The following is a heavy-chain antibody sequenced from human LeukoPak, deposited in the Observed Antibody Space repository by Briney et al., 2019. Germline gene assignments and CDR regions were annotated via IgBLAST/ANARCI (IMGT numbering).Heavy chain of an antibody. D-gene: IGHD6-19*01. CDR1: GFTFSSYD. V-gene: IGHV3-13*01. CDR2: IGTAGDT. CDR3: ARVRFGGWSFDY. Sequence: PGGPLRLSCAASGFTFSSYDMHWVRQATGKGLEWVSAIGTAGDTYYPGSVKGRFTISRENAKNSLYLQMNSLRAGDTAVYYCARVRFGGWSFDYWGQGTLVTVSS. J-gene: IGHJ4*02.